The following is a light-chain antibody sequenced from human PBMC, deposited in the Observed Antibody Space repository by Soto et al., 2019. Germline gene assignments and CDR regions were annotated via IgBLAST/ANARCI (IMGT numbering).Light chain of an antibody. V-gene: IGKV3-20*01. CDR3: QQYGSSIT. J-gene: IGKJ5*01. Sequence: ESVLPRSQDTLSLSPGESAPLSCRASQSVYSSYLAWYQQKPGQAPRLLIYGASTRATGIPDRFSGSGSGTDFTLTISRLEPEDFAVYYRQQYGSSITGGHGTRREIK. CDR2: GAS. CDR1: QSVYSSY.